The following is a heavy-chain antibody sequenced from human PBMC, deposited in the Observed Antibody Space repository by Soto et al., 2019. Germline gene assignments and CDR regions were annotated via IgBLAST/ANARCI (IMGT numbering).Heavy chain of an antibody. CDR3: AGGIATGQLDP. V-gene: IGHV1-3*01. CDR2: INPDNGNT. J-gene: IGHJ5*02. CDR1: GYTFTRHT. Sequence: QVQLVQSGAEVKKPGASVKISCKASGYTFTRHTMNWVRQAPGQRLEWMGWINPDNGNTKSSQKFQDRVIITRHTSASTAYMDRSSLRSGDTAGYYCAGGIATGQLDPWGQGTLVTVSS. D-gene: IGHD6-13*01.